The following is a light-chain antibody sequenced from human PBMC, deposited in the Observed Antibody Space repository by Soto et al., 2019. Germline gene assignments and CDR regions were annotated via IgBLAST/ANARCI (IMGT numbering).Light chain of an antibody. CDR1: QSLLHSNGYNY. Sequence: DLVMTQSPLSLPVTPGEPASISCRSSQSLLHSNGYNYLDWYLQKPGQSPQLLIYWGSNRTSGVPDRFSGSGSGTDFTLKINRVEAEDVGVYFCIQGLQSPPTFGQGTKVEIK. J-gene: IGKJ1*01. CDR2: WGS. V-gene: IGKV2-28*01. CDR3: IQGLQSPPT.